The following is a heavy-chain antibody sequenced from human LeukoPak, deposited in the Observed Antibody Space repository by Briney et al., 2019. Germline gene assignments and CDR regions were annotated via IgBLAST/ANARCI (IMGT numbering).Heavy chain of an antibody. J-gene: IGHJ6*04. Sequence: ASVKVSCKASGYTFTGYYMHWVRQAPGQGLEWMGWINPNSGGTNYAQKFQGRVTMTRDTSISTAYMELSRLRSDDTAVYYCARAHCGSGSCLSDLYYMDAWGKGTTVTVSS. CDR1: GYTFTGYY. CDR2: INPNSGGT. D-gene: IGHD2-15*01. V-gene: IGHV1-2*02. CDR3: ARAHCGSGSCLSDLYYMDA.